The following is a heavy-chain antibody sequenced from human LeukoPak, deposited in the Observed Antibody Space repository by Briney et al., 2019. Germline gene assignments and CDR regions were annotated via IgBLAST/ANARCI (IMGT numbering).Heavy chain of an antibody. CDR2: INHSGST. CDR3: ARATDHYYCSSGSCPYYYGMDV. CDR1: GGSFSGYH. J-gene: IGHJ6*02. V-gene: IGHV4-34*01. Sequence: SETLSLTCAVLGGSFSGYHWNWIRQPPEKGLEWIGEINHSGSTNYSPSFKSRVTVSVDTSKNRFSLKLSSVTAADTATYYCARATDHYYCSSGSCPYYYGMDVWGQGTTVTVFS. D-gene: IGHD2-15*01.